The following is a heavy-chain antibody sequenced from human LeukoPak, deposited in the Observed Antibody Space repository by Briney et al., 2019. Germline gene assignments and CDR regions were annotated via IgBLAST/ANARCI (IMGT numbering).Heavy chain of an antibody. CDR3: AREREYSSSGNTFDY. V-gene: IGHV4-59*01. CDR2: IYYSGST. D-gene: IGHD6-13*01. J-gene: IGHJ4*02. Sequence: SETLSLTCTVSGGSISSYYWSWIWQPPGKGLEWIGYIYYSGSTSYNPSLKSRVTISVDTSKNQFSLKLSSVTVADTAVYYCAREREYSSSGNTFDYWGQGALVTVSS. CDR1: GGSISSYY.